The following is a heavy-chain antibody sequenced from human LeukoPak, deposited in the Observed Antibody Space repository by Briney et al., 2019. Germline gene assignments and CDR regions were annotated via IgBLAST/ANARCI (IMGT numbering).Heavy chain of an antibody. CDR2: IYPRDGST. V-gene: IGHV1-46*01. J-gene: IGHJ4*02. CDR3: ARDQEGFDY. Sequence: EASVKVSCKASGYTFTSNYIHWVRQAPGQGLEWMGMIYPRDGSTSYAQKFQGRVTVPRDTSTSTVHMELSGLRSEDTAVYYCARDQEGFDYWGQGTLVTVSS. CDR1: GYTFTSNY.